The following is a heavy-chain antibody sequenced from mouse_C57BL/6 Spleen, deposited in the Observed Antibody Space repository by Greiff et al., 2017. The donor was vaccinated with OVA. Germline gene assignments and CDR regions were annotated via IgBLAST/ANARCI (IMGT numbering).Heavy chain of an antibody. CDR3: ARSGGLRPPFDY. CDR1: GYTFTSYW. D-gene: IGHD2-4*01. CDR2: INPSNGGT. V-gene: IGHV1-53*01. Sequence: VQLQQSGTELVKPGASVKLSCKASGYTFTSYWMHWVKQRPGQGLEWIGNINPSNGGTNYNEKFKSKATLTVDKSSSTAYMQLSSLTSEDSAVYYCARSGGLRPPFDYWGQGTTLTVSS. J-gene: IGHJ2*01.